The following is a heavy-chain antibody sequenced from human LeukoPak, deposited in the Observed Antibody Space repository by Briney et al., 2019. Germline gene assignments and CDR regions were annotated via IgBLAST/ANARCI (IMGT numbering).Heavy chain of an antibody. CDR1: GGTFSSYA. D-gene: IGHD5/OR15-5a*01. J-gene: IGHJ3*02. Sequence: GASVKVSCKASGGTFSSYAISWVRQAPGQGLEWMGRIIPILGIANYAQKFQGRVTITADKSTSTAYMELSSLRSEDTAVYYCARGDPLIAQWSTGFDIWGQGTMVTISS. CDR3: ARGDPLIAQWSTGFDI. V-gene: IGHV1-69*04. CDR2: IIPILGIA.